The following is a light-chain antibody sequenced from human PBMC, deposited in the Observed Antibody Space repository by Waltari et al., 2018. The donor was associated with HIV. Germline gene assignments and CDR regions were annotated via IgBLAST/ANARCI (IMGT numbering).Light chain of an antibody. J-gene: IGLJ2*01. V-gene: IGLV2-14*01. CDR1: SSDVGAYDY. CDR3: CSYTSSGTLV. CDR2: EVS. Sequence: QSALTQPASVSASPGQSITISCTGTSSDVGAYDYVSWYQYHPGKAPKLMISEVSSRPSWVSNPVSCSKSGHTAPLTISGLQAEDEADYYCCSYTSSGTLVFGGGTKPTVL.